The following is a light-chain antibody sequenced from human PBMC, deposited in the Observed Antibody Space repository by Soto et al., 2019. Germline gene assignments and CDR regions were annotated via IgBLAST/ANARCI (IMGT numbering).Light chain of an antibody. CDR3: QQSYSYPRT. Sequence: DIQMTQSPSSLSASVGDRVTITCRASQSTRNFLHWYQQEPGKAPKLLIQAASSLRSGVPSRFSGSGSGTDFTLTISSLQPEDFATYYCQQSYSYPRTFGQGTKVEIK. J-gene: IGKJ1*01. CDR2: AAS. CDR1: QSTRNF. V-gene: IGKV1-39*01.